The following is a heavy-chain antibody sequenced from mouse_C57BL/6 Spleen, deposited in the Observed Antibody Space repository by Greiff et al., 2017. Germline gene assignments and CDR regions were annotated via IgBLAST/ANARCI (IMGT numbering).Heavy chain of an antibody. CDR2: INPNNGGT. Sequence: EVQLQQSGPELVKPGASVKIPCKASGYTFTDYNMDWVKQSHGKSLEWIGDINPNNGGTIYNQKFKGKATLTVDKSSSTAYMELRSLTYEDTAVYYCAIVLPYDAMDYWGQGTSVTVSS. CDR1: GYTFTDYN. J-gene: IGHJ4*01. CDR3: AIVLPYDAMDY. D-gene: IGHD1-1*01. V-gene: IGHV1-18*01.